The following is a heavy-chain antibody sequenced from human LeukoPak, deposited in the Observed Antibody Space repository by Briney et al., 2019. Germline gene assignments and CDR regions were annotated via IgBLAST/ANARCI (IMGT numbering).Heavy chain of an antibody. Sequence: SVKVSCKASGGTFSSYDISWVRQAPGQGLEWMGGITPIFGTAKYAQKFQGRVTITAVESMSTAYMELSSLRSEDTAVYYCARMVDTAMVTGPYYFDYWGQGTLVTVSS. J-gene: IGHJ4*02. D-gene: IGHD5-18*01. CDR1: GGTFSSYD. CDR3: ARMVDTAMVTGPYYFDY. CDR2: ITPIFGTA. V-gene: IGHV1-69*13.